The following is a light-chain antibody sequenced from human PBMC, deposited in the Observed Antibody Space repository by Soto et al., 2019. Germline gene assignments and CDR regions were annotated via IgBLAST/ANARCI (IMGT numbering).Light chain of an antibody. V-gene: IGKV1-5*01. CDR1: QSVGRS. Sequence: DIQMTQSPSTLSASVGDRVTITCRASQSVGRSLDWYQQQRGKAPKLLIYGVSTLESGGPSRFSGFWSGTEFTLSISSLQPGDFGTYYCQQFYKGWTFGQGTRV. CDR2: GVS. CDR3: QQFYKGWT. J-gene: IGKJ1*01.